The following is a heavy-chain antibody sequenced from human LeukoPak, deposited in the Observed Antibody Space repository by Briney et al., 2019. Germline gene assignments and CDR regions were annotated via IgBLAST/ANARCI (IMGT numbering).Heavy chain of an antibody. J-gene: IGHJ5*02. CDR2: ITGSAART. V-gene: IGHV3-23*01. Sequence: GGSLRLSCAASGFTFSSYAMTWVRQAPGKGLEWVSSITGSAARTYYADSVKGRFTISRDNSKNTLYLQMSSLRAEDTALYYCAKHYGATSTWFDPWGLGTLVAVSS. CDR1: GFTFSSYA. D-gene: IGHD4/OR15-4a*01. CDR3: AKHYGATSTWFDP.